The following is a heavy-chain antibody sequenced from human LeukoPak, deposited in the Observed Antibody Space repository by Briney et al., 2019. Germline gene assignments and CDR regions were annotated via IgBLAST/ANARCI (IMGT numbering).Heavy chain of an antibody. CDR3: ARGGADVPIDY. J-gene: IGHJ4*02. D-gene: IGHD2-21*02. V-gene: IGHV3-21*01. Sequence: GGSLRLSCAASGFTFSSYTMNWVRHAPGEGLEWVSSISSSSYIYYADSVKGRFTISRDNAKSSLYLQMNSLRAEDTAVYYCARGGADVPIDYWGQGTLVTASS. CDR1: GFTFSSYT. CDR2: ISSSSYI.